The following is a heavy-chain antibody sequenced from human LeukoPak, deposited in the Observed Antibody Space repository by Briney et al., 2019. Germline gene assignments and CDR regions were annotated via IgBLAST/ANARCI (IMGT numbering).Heavy chain of an antibody. CDR2: IYTSGST. V-gene: IGHV4-4*07. J-gene: IGHJ5*01. CDR1: GGSISTYH. Sequence: SETLSLTCAVSGGSISTYHWSWIRQPPGKGLEWIGGIYTSGSTNYNPSLKSRVTMSVDTSKNQFSLKLSSVTAADTAVYYCARGSNIKYGSGWYWRAQGGGWFDSWGQGTLVTVSS. CDR3: ARGSNIKYGSGWYWRAQGGGWFDS. D-gene: IGHD6-19*01.